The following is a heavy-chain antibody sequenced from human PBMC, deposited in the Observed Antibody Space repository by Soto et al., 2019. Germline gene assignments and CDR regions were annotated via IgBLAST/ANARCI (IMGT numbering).Heavy chain of an antibody. CDR2: IRSKAYGGTT. V-gene: IGHV3-49*03. CDR3: TRAISFYDFWSCPTSYYFDY. D-gene: IGHD3-3*01. Sequence: EVQLVESGGGLVQPGRSLRLSCTASGFTFGDYAMSWFRQAPGKGLEWVGFIRSKAYGGTTEYAASVKGRITISRDDSKSIAYLQMNSLKTEDTAVYYCTRAISFYDFWSCPTSYYFDYWGQGTLVTVSS. J-gene: IGHJ4*02. CDR1: GFTFGDYA.